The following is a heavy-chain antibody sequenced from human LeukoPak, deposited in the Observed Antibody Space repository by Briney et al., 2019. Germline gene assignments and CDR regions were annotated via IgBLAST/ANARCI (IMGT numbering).Heavy chain of an antibody. CDR2: IKPEGSEK. CDR3: ARYYFGGNSAGTFAL. CDR1: RFTFRRFY. J-gene: IGHJ3*01. V-gene: IGHV3-7*01. Sequence: WGALRLSCAASRFTFRRFYMRWVRAAPGEGLGWVGNIKPEGSEKSYVASVNGRFTISRDNAKNSLYLEMNSLRVEDTAVYYCARYYFGGNSAGTFALWGQGTMVIVSS. D-gene: IGHD4-23*01.